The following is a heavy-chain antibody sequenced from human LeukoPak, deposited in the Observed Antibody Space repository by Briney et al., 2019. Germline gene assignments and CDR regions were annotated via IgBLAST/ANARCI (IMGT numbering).Heavy chain of an antibody. D-gene: IGHD6-19*01. J-gene: IGHJ6*03. CDR1: GYTFTSYG. Sequence: EASVKVSCKASGYTFTSYGISWVRQAPGQGFEWMGWISAYNGNTNYAQKLQGRVTMTTDTSTSTAYMELRSLRSDDTAVYYCARAAGTPILYYYTDVWGKGTTVTVSS. CDR3: ARAAGTPILYYYTDV. V-gene: IGHV1-18*01. CDR2: ISAYNGNT.